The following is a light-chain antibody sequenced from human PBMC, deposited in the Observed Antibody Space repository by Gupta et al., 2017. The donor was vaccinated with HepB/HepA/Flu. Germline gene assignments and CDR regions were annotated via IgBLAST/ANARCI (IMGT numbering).Light chain of an antibody. CDR1: QSIKNY. Sequence: DIQMTQSPSSLSASVGDRVTITCRASQSIKNYLNWYQQKPGKAPKLLISAASSLQGGVASRFTGSGSGTDFTLTISSLQPEDSAIYYCQQSDSAPCSFGQGTKLEIK. CDR3: QQSDSAPCS. CDR2: AAS. J-gene: IGKJ2*04. V-gene: IGKV1-39*01.